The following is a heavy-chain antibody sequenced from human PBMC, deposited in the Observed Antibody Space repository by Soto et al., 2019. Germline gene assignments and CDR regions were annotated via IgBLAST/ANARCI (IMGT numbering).Heavy chain of an antibody. Sequence: SGGGLIQPGGSLRLSCVASGFIVSSNQMSWVRQAPGKGLEWVSVIYSGHTTYYADSVEGRFTISRDDSKNTLYLQMNSLRVEDTAVYYCVRGPSDHKLRLVEWPYGDYWGQGALVTVSS. J-gene: IGHJ4*02. D-gene: IGHD3-3*01. V-gene: IGHV3-53*01. CDR3: VRGPSDHKLRLVEWPYGDY. CDR1: GFIVSSNQ. CDR2: IYSGHTT.